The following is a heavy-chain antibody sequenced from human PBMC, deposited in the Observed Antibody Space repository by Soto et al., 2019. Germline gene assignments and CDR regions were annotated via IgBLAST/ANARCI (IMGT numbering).Heavy chain of an antibody. J-gene: IGHJ4*02. V-gene: IGHV1-18*01. CDR3: ARDLAVAGTGYFDY. Sequence: GASVKVSCKASGYTFTSYGISWVRQAPGQGLEWMGWISAYNGNTNYAQKLQGRVTMTTDTSTSTAYMELRSLRSDDTAVYYCARDLAVAGTGYFDYWGQGTLVTVSS. CDR2: ISAYNGNT. D-gene: IGHD6-19*01. CDR1: GYTFTSYG.